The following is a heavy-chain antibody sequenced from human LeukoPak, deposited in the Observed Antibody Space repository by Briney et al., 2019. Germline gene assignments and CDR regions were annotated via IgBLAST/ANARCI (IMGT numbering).Heavy chain of an antibody. V-gene: IGHV5-51*01. Sequence: GESLKISCKGSGYNFTNYWIGWVRQMPGKGLEWMGIIFPGDSDTTYSPSFEGQVTISADKSVSTACLQWRSLKASDTAMYYCARDSYDSSGFYPGSRWFDPWGQGTLVTVSS. D-gene: IGHD3-22*01. CDR3: ARDSYDSSGFYPGSRWFDP. J-gene: IGHJ5*02. CDR1: GYNFTNYW. CDR2: IFPGDSDT.